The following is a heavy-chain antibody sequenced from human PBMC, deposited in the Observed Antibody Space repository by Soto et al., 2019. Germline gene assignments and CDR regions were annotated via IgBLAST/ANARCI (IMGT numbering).Heavy chain of an antibody. Sequence: QVQLLQSGGEVKKPGASVKVSCKTSGYTFTDHGLSWVRQAPGQGLEWLGWVSPYNGNTKYAQKFQGRVTMTTDTSTRTPYMELRSLRPDDTAVYYCARVIAARPDYGMDVWVQGTTVTVSS. J-gene: IGHJ6*02. CDR1: GYTFTDHG. D-gene: IGHD6-6*01. CDR3: ARVIAARPDYGMDV. V-gene: IGHV1-18*01. CDR2: VSPYNGNT.